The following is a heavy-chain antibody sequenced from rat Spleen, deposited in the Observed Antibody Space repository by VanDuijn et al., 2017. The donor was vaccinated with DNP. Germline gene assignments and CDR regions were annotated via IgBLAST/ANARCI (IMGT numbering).Heavy chain of an antibody. CDR2: ITSSGGST. CDR1: GFTFNNYW. V-gene: IGHV5-31*01. J-gene: IGHJ4*01. Sequence: EVQLVESGGDLVQPGRSLKLSCVASGFTFNNYWMTWIRQVPGKGLEWVASITSSGGSTYYPDSVKGRFTISRDNAKNTLYLQMNSLRSEDTATYYCARDPYYSGERGYAMDAWGQGTSVTVSS. CDR3: ARDPYYSGERGYAMDA. D-gene: IGHD1-1*01.